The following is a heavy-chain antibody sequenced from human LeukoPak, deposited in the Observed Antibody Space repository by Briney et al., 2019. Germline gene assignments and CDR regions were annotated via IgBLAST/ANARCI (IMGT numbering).Heavy chain of an antibody. J-gene: IGHJ4*02. V-gene: IGHV1-2*06. CDR1: GYTFTAYY. CDR3: ARDLGNI. Sequence: GASVKVSCKASGYTFTAYYMHWVRQAPGQGLEWMGRINPNSGGTNSAQKFQGRVTMTRDTSISTAYMELGSLRSDDTAVYYCARDLGNIWGQGTLVTVSS. D-gene: IGHD2/OR15-2a*01. CDR2: INPNSGGT.